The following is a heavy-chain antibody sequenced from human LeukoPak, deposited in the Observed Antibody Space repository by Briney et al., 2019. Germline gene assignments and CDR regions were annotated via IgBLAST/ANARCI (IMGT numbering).Heavy chain of an antibody. Sequence: SGPVLVKLTETLTLTCTVSGFSLSSARMGVSWISQPPEKALEWLAHSFSNEEKSYSTSLKSRLTISKDTSKSQVVLTMTNMDPVDTATYYCARMTYYYDSSGYYPDAFDIWGQGTMVTVSS. D-gene: IGHD3-22*01. CDR2: SFSNEEK. V-gene: IGHV2-26*01. J-gene: IGHJ3*02. CDR1: GFSLSSARMG. CDR3: ARMTYYYDSSGYYPDAFDI.